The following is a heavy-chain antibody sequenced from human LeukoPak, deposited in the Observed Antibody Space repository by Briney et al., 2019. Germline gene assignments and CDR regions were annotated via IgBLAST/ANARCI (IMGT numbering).Heavy chain of an antibody. J-gene: IGHJ4*02. Sequence: SETLSLTCTVSGGSISSYYRNWIRQPPGKGLEWIGYIYYSGTTNYNPSLKSRVTMSVDTSKNQFSLKLSSVTAADTAVYYCARDVVAAPGTWDYWGQGNLVTVSS. CDR3: ARDVVAAPGTWDY. V-gene: IGHV4-59*12. CDR2: IYYSGTT. CDR1: GGSISSYY. D-gene: IGHD6-13*01.